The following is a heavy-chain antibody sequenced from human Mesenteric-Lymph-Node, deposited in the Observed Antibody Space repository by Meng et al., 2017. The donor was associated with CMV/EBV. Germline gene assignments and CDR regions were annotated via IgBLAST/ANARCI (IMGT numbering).Heavy chain of an antibody. CDR2: ISWDGGDT. Sequence: GESLKISCSASGFIFHKYTFHWVRQPPGQGLEWVSLISWDGGDTYYADSVKGRFTISRDNAKNMLYLQMNRLRAEDTAVYYCARGGEYYDFWSGFTFNFDYWGQGTLVTVSS. D-gene: IGHD3-3*01. CDR3: ARGGEYYDFWSGFTFNFDY. J-gene: IGHJ4*02. CDR1: GFIFHKYT. V-gene: IGHV3-43*01.